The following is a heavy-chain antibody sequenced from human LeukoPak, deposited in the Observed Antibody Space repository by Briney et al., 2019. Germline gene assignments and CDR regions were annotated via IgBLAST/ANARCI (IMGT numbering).Heavy chain of an antibody. CDR1: GFTFSSYS. D-gene: IGHD3-10*01. V-gene: IGHV3-21*01. CDR2: ISSSSSYI. CDR3: AKGPNYYASGTWGNWFDP. Sequence: GGSLRLSCAASGFTFSSYSMNWVRQAPGKGLEWVSFISSSSSYIYYADSVKGRFTISRDNAKNSLYLQMNSLRAEDTAVYYCAKGPNYYASGTWGNWFDPWGQGTLVTVSS. J-gene: IGHJ5*02.